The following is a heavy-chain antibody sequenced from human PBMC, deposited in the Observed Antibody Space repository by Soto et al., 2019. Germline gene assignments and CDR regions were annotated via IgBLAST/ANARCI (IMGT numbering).Heavy chain of an antibody. Sequence: EASVKVSCKASGGTFSSYAISWVRQAPGQGLEWMGGIIPIFGTANYAQKFQGRVTITADKSTSTAYMELSSLRSEDTAVYYCAREHSSSFYWFDPWGQGTLVTVSS. V-gene: IGHV1-69*06. CDR3: AREHSSSFYWFDP. J-gene: IGHJ5*02. CDR1: GGTFSSYA. D-gene: IGHD6-6*01. CDR2: IIPIFGTA.